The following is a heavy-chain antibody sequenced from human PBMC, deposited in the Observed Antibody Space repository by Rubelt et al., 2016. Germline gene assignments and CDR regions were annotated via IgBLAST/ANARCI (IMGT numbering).Heavy chain of an antibody. D-gene: IGHD3-22*01. CDR2: ISGAGETT. Sequence: GGSLRLSCAASGFPFTSYAMSWVRQAPGKGLEWVASISGAGETTYYADSVKGRFTISRDTSKNTLYLQMDSLRAEDTAVYYCARSNYYDSSDYFYAYDHWGQGTLVTVSS. V-gene: IGHV3-23*01. CDR1: GFPFTSYA. CDR3: ARSNYYDSSDYFYAYDH. J-gene: IGHJ4*02.